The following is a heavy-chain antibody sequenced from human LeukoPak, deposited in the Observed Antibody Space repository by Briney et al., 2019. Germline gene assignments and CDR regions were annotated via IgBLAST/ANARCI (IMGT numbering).Heavy chain of an antibody. CDR3: ARASGSSGWYHFDY. J-gene: IGHJ4*02. Sequence: GGSLRLSCPASGFTFSSYEMNWVRQAPGKGLEWVSYISSSGSTIYYADSVKGRFTISRDNAKNSLYLQMNSLRAEDTAVYYCARASGSSGWYHFDYWGQGTLVTVSS. D-gene: IGHD6-19*01. V-gene: IGHV3-48*03. CDR2: ISSSGSTI. CDR1: GFTFSSYE.